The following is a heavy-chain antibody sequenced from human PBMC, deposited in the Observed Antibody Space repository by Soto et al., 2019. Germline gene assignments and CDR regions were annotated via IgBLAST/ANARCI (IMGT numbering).Heavy chain of an antibody. Sequence: QVQLQQWGAGLLKPSETLSLTCAVYGGSFSGYYWSWIRQPPGKGLEWIGEINHSGSTNYNPSLKIRVTISVDTSKNQFSLKLSSVTAADTAVYYCARGGTLVVPAATMKYYFDYWGQGTLVTVSS. CDR2: INHSGST. CDR1: GGSFSGYY. CDR3: ARGGTLVVPAATMKYYFDY. D-gene: IGHD2-2*01. V-gene: IGHV4-34*01. J-gene: IGHJ4*02.